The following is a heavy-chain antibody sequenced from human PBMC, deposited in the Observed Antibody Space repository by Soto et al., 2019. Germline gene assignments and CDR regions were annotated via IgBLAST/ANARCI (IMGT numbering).Heavy chain of an antibody. V-gene: IGHV1-69*08. J-gene: IGHJ3*02. Sequence: QVQLVQSGAEVKKPGSSVKVSCKASGGTFSSYTISWVRQAPGQGLEWMGRIIPILGIANYAQKFQGRVTITADKSTSTAYMELSSLRSEDTAVYYCARDQGGNDAFDIWGQGTMVTVSS. CDR3: ARDQGGNDAFDI. CDR1: GGTFSSYT. CDR2: IIPILGIA.